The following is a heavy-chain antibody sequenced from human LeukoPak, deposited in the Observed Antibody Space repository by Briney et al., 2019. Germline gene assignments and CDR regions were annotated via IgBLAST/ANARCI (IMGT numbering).Heavy chain of an antibody. CDR2: VYYIDNT. J-gene: IGHJ4*02. CDR1: GASVGSAGYY. Sequence: SETLSLTCTVSGASVGSAGYYWSWIRQPPGGGLEWIGYVYYIDNTNYNPSLKSRVTMSVNPSKNQFSLNLHSVTAAGTAMYYCARTQSQSGSYRYYFAYWGQGTLVTVSS. CDR3: ARTQSQSGSYRYYFAY. D-gene: IGHD1-26*01. V-gene: IGHV4-61*08.